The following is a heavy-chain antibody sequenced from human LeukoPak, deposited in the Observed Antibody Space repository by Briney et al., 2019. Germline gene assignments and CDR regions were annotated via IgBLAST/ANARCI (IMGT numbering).Heavy chain of an antibody. V-gene: IGHV4-34*01. CDR2: INHSGNT. J-gene: IGHJ3*02. CDR1: GGSFSGYY. CDR3: ARSGRMATLDAFDI. Sequence: SETLSLTCAVYGGSFSGYYWSWLRQPPGKGLEWIGEINHSGNTNYNPSLKSRVTISVDTSKNQFSLKLSSVTAADTAVYYCARSGRMATLDAFDIWGQGTMVTVSS. D-gene: IGHD5-24*01.